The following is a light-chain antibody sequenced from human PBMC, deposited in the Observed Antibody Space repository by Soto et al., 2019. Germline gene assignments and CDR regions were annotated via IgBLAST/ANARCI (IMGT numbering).Light chain of an antibody. CDR1: SSDIGSNY. V-gene: IGLV1-47*01. CDR3: AAWDDSLSAHVV. J-gene: IGLJ2*01. Sequence: QSVLTQPPSASGTPGQRVTISCSGSSSDIGSNYVYWYQQLPGTAPKLLIYRNNQRPSGVPDRFSGSKSGTSASLAISGLRSEDEADYCCAAWDDSLSAHVVFGGGTQLTVL. CDR2: RNN.